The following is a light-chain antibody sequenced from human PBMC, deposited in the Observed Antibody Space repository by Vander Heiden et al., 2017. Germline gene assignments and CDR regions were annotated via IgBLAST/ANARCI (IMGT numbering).Light chain of an antibody. V-gene: IGKV1-5*03. CDR1: QSISSW. Sequence: DIQMTQSPSTLSASVGDRVTITCRASQSISSWLAWYQQKPGKAPKLLIYKASSLESGVPSRFSGSGSGTEFTLTISSLQPDDFATYYCQQYKRYHFGPGTKVDIK. J-gene: IGKJ3*01. CDR2: KAS. CDR3: QQYKRYH.